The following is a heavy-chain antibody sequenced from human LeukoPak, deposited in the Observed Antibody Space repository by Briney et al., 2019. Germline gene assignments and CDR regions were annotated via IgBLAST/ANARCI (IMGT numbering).Heavy chain of an antibody. CDR3: ATVIAAAGTGVQFDY. D-gene: IGHD6-13*01. Sequence: ASVKVSGKVSGYTLTELSMHWVRQAPGKGLEWMGGFDPEDGETIYAQKFQGRVTMTEDTSTDTAYMELSSLRSEDTAVYYCATVIAAAGTGVQFDYWGQGTLVTVSS. CDR2: FDPEDGET. J-gene: IGHJ4*02. V-gene: IGHV1-24*01. CDR1: GYTLTELS.